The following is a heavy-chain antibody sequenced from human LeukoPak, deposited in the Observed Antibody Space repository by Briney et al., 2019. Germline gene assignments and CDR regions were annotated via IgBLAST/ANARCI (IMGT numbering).Heavy chain of an antibody. V-gene: IGHV3-15*01. CDR3: TTDPGQQLAKRGYYYYGMDV. J-gene: IGHJ6*04. CDR2: IKSKTDGGTT. CDR1: GFTFSNAW. D-gene: IGHD6-13*01. Sequence: GGSLRLSCAASGFTFSNAWMSWVRQAPGKGLEWVGRIKSKTDGGTTDYAAPVKGSFTISRDDSKNTLYLQMNSLKTEDTAVYYCTTDPGQQLAKRGYYYYGMDVWGKGTTVTVSS.